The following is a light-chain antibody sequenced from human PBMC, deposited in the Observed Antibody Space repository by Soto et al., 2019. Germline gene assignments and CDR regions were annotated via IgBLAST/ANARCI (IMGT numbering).Light chain of an antibody. CDR1: NIGNKR. J-gene: IGLJ1*01. V-gene: IGLV3-21*04. CDR2: YDS. Sequence: SYELTQPPSVSVDPEKTATITCGGNNIGNKRVHWYRQKPGQAPVLLISYDSDRPSGIPERFSGSNSENTTTLTISRVEAGDEADYYCQVWDIMTDNYVFGSGTKLTVL. CDR3: QVWDIMTDNYV.